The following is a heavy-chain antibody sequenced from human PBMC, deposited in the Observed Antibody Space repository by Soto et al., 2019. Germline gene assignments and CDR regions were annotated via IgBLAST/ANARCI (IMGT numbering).Heavy chain of an antibody. D-gene: IGHD1-7*01. V-gene: IGHV6-1*01. CDR2: TYYRSRWYN. CDR1: GDSVSSNSAA. CDR3: AETISLRGYYREV. Sequence: SQTLSLTCVISGDSVSSNSAAWNWIRQSPSRGLEWLGRTYYRSRWYNDYAASVRSRITVNADTSKNQISLHLNSVTPEDTAVDFFAETISLRGYYREVWEKGTTVPVPS. J-gene: IGHJ6*03.